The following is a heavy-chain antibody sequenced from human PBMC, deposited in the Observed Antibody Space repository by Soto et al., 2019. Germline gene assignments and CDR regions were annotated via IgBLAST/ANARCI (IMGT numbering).Heavy chain of an antibody. V-gene: IGHV4-59*01. CDR1: GGSISSYY. J-gene: IGHJ5*02. CDR3: ARDQGYGDYPMGFDP. CDR2: IYYSGST. Sequence: QVQLQESGPGLVKPSETLSLTCTVSGGSISSYYWSWIRQPPGKGLEWIGYIYYSGSTNYNPSLKSRVTISVDTSKNQLSLKLSSVTAADTAVYYCARDQGYGDYPMGFDPWGQGTLVTVSS. D-gene: IGHD4-17*01.